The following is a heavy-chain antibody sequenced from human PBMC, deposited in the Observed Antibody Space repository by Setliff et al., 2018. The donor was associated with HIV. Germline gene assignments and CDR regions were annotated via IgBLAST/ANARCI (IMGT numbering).Heavy chain of an antibody. CDR1: GIIFSNYG. CDR3: VKRRGGSCYSAMAV. V-gene: IGHV3-23*01. J-gene: IGHJ6*02. Sequence: GGSLRLSCAASGIIFSNYGMHWVRQAPGKGLEWVSAISGSGSSTYYADSVKGRFTISRDNSKNTLYLQMNSLRAEDSAIYYCVKRRGGSCYSAMAVWGQGTTVTVSS. D-gene: IGHD2-15*01. CDR2: ISGSGSST.